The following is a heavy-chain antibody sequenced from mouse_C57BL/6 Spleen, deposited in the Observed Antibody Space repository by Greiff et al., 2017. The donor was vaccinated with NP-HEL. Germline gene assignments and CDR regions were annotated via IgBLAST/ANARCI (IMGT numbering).Heavy chain of an antibody. CDR2: IYPGDGDT. CDR3: ARSLITTVVGRSFDV. J-gene: IGHJ1*03. V-gene: IGHV1-82*01. Sequence: QVQLQQSGPELVKPGASVKISCKASGYAFSSSWMNWVKQRPGKGLEWIGRIYPGDGDTNYNGKFKGKATLTADKSSSTAYMQLSSLTSEDSAVYFCARSLITTVVGRSFDVWGTGTTVTVSS. D-gene: IGHD1-1*01. CDR1: GYAFSSSW.